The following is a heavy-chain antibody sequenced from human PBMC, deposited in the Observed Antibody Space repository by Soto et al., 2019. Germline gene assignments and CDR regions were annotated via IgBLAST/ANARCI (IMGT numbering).Heavy chain of an antibody. CDR3: ARTTAVPNSLRSRYFFDY. D-gene: IGHD4-17*01. J-gene: IGHJ4*02. V-gene: IGHV4-61*01. CDR2: VYYSGTT. CDR1: GGSVSDKTYY. Sequence: ETLSLTCSVSGGSVSDKTYYWSWIRQPPGKRLEWIGYVYYSGTTNYNPSLKSRVTISVDLSKNQFSLRLSSVTTADTALYYCARTTAVPNSLRSRYFFDYWGQGTLVTVS.